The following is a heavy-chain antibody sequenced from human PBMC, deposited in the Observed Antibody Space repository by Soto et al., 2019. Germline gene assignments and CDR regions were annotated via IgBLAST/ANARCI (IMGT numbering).Heavy chain of an antibody. CDR2: ISAYNGKT. V-gene: IGHV1-18*01. Sequence: QVQLVQSGAEVKKPGASVKVSCKASGYTFTSYGISWVRQAPGQGLEWMGWISAYNGKTNYAQKLQGSVTMTTDTXXGTAYMELRSLSSDDPAVYYCARVYDDDGCGYYYDWGQGTLVTVSS. CDR1: GYTFTSYG. D-gene: IGHD3-22*01. J-gene: IGHJ4*02. CDR3: ARVYDDDGCGYYYD.